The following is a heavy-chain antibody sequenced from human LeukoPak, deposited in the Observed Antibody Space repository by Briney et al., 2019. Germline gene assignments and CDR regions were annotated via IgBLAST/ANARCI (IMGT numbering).Heavy chain of an antibody. CDR3: ARGASSGWLLYWFDP. D-gene: IGHD6-19*01. J-gene: IGHJ5*02. Sequence: GGSLRLSCAASGFTFSSYVMTWVRQAPGRGLEWVSGISGSGVRTYYADSVKGRFTISRDNSKNTLYLQINSLRAEDTAIYYCARGASSGWLLYWFDPWGQGTLVTVSS. V-gene: IGHV3-23*01. CDR2: ISGSGVRT. CDR1: GFTFSSYV.